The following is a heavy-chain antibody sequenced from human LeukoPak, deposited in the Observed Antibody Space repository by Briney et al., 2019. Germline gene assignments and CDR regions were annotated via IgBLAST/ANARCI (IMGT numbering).Heavy chain of an antibody. Sequence: SETLSLTCAVYGGSFSGYYWSWIRQPPGKGLEWIGEINHSGSTNYNPSLKSRVTISVDTSKNQFSLKLSSVTAADTAVYYCARSYGSGSHFDYWGQGTLVTVSS. CDR1: GGSFSGYY. CDR3: ARSYGSGSHFDY. D-gene: IGHD3-10*01. CDR2: INHSGST. V-gene: IGHV4-34*01. J-gene: IGHJ4*02.